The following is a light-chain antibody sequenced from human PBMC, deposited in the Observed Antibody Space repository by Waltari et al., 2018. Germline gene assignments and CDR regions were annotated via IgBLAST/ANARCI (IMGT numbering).Light chain of an antibody. V-gene: IGLV1-44*01. Sequence: QSVVTQSPSASGAPGQRVTISCSGSNSNIGSSTVNWYQKVPGTAPRLLIYSNDQRPSGVPDRFSASKSGTSASLAISGLQSEDEADYYCATCDARLTAVVFGGGTKVTVL. CDR3: ATCDARLTAVV. CDR2: SND. J-gene: IGLJ2*01. CDR1: NSNIGSST.